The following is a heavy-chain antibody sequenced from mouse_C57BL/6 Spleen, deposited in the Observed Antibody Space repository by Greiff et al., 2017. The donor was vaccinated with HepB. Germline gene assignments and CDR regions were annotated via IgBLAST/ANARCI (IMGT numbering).Heavy chain of an antibody. V-gene: IGHV5-12*01. CDR2: ISNGGGST. Sequence: EVMLVESGGGLVQPGGSLKLSCAASGFTFSDYYMYWVRQTPEKRLEWVAYISNGGGSTYYPDTVKGRFTISRDNAKNTLYLQMSRLKSEDTAMYYCARHIYYDYAWYFDVWGTGTTVTVSS. CDR1: GFTFSDYY. J-gene: IGHJ1*03. CDR3: ARHIYYDYAWYFDV. D-gene: IGHD2-4*01.